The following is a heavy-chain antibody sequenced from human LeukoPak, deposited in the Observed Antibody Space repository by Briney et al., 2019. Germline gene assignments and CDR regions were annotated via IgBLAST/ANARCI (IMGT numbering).Heavy chain of an antibody. J-gene: IGHJ4*02. V-gene: IGHV3-53*01. CDR3: AKMSGNSVLFSFDY. Sequence: GGSLRLSCAASGFTVSSNYMGWVRQAPGKGLEYVSVIYSGGNTYYAGSVKGRFTISRDNSKNTVYLQMNSLRAEDTAVYYCAKMSGNSVLFSFDYWGQGTLVTVSS. CDR1: GFTVSSNY. CDR2: IYSGGNT. D-gene: IGHD4-23*01.